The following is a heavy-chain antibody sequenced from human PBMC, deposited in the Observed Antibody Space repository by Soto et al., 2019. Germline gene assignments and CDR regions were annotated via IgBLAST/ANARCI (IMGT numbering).Heavy chain of an antibody. CDR3: ARENYDFWSGYYLDY. Sequence: PGGSLRLSCVVSGITFSTYRMHWVRQASGKGLVWVSHIKSDGTVTHYTDSVRGRFIISRDNAKNTLFLQMNSLRAEDTAVYYCARENYDFWSGYYLDYWGQGTLVTVSS. J-gene: IGHJ4*02. CDR1: GITFSTYR. V-gene: IGHV3-74*01. CDR2: IKSDGTVT. D-gene: IGHD3-3*01.